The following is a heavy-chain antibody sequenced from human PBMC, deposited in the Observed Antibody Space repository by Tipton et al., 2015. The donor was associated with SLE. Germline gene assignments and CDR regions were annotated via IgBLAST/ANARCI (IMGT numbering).Heavy chain of an antibody. J-gene: IGHJ3*02. Sequence: QLVQSGAEVKKPGSSVKASCKASGGTFSSYGISWVRQAPGQGLEWMGRIIPILGVPNYAQNFQGRVTITADKSTSTAYMDLSSLRSEDTAVYYCARGRSAVAVTRGYAFDIWGQGTMVTVSS. D-gene: IGHD2-21*02. CDR2: IIPILGVP. CDR1: GGTFSSYG. CDR3: ARGRSAVAVTRGYAFDI. V-gene: IGHV1-69*09.